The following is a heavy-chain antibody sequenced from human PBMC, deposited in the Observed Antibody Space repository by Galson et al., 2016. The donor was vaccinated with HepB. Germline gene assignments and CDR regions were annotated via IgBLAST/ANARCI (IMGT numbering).Heavy chain of an antibody. CDR2: INDNGGSLT. CDR1: GFILRSYW. V-gene: IGHV3-74*01. J-gene: IGHJ4*02. CDR3: ARDLAGAHDQ. Sequence: SLRLSCAASGFILRSYWMHWVRQVPGEGLQWVSRINDNGGSLTDYADSVRGRFTVSRDDAKNTLYLQMNSLRADDTAVYYCARDLAGAHDQWSQGTLVTVSS. D-gene: IGHD1-26*01.